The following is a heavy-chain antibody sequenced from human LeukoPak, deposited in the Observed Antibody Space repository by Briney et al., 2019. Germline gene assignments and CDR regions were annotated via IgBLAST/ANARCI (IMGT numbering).Heavy chain of an antibody. D-gene: IGHD1-26*01. CDR3: AKNSGGYYPTFDY. CDR2: ISGSGGST. CDR1: GFTFSSYA. V-gene: IGHV3-23*01. J-gene: IGHJ4*02. Sequence: GGSLRLSCAASGFTFSSYAMNWVRQAPGKGLEWVSSISGSGGSTYYADSVRGRFTISRDSSKNTLYLQVNSLRAEDTAIYYCAKNSGGYYPTFDYWGQGTLVTVSS.